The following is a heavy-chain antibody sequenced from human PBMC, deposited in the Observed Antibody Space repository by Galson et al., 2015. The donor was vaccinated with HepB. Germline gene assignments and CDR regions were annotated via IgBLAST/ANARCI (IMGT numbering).Heavy chain of an antibody. D-gene: IGHD6-13*01. CDR3: ARHPQEGPAAVNWFDP. J-gene: IGHJ5*02. Sequence: TLSLTCTVSGGSISSYYWSWIRQPPGKGLEWIGYIYYSGSTNYNPSLKSRVTISVDTSKNQFSLKLSSVTAADTAVYYCARHPQEGPAAVNWFDPWGQGTLVTVSS. CDR1: GGSISSYY. V-gene: IGHV4-59*01. CDR2: IYYSGST.